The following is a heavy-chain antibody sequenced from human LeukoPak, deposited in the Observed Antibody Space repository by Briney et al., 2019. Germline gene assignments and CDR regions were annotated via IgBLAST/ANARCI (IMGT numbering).Heavy chain of an antibody. J-gene: IGHJ1*01. CDR2: IYSGGNT. CDR1: GFTVSSNS. Sequence: PGGSLRLSCTVSGFTVSSNSMSWVRQAPGKGLEWVSFIYSGGNTHYSDSVKGRFTISRDNSKNTLYLQMNSLRGDDTAVYYCAKDDAWGRYKDWGQGTLVTVSS. V-gene: IGHV3-53*01. D-gene: IGHD3-16*01. CDR3: AKDDAWGRYKD.